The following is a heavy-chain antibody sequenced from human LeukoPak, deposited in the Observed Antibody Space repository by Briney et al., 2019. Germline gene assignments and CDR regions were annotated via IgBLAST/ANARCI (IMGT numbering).Heavy chain of an antibody. CDR1: GYTFTGYY. CDR2: INPNSGGT. V-gene: IGHV1-2*06. J-gene: IGHJ5*02. Sequence: PSASVKVSCKASGYTFTGYYMHWVRQAPGQGLEWMGRINPNSGGTNYAQKFQGRVTMTRDTSISTAYMELSRLRSDDTAVYYCAAYIVVVERFDPWGQGTLVTVSS. CDR3: AAYIVVVERFDP. D-gene: IGHD2-2*01.